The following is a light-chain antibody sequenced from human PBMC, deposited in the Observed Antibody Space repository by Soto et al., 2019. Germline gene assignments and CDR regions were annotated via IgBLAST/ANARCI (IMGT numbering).Light chain of an antibody. J-gene: IGLJ1*01. CDR2: EVI. CDR3: AAWDDTLNGYL. CDR1: SSDVGTYKL. Sequence: QSALTQPASVSGSPGQSITISCTGTSSDVGTYKLVSWYQQHPGRAPQLMIYEVIKRPSGVSNRFSGSKFGNTASLAISGLQSEDEADYYCAAWDDTLNGYLFGTGTKLTVL. V-gene: IGLV2-14*02.